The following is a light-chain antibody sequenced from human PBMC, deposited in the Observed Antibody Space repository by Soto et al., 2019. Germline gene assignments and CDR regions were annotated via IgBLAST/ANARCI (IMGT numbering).Light chain of an antibody. CDR2: LEGSGSY. J-gene: IGLJ3*02. CDR3: ETWDSNTRV. Sequence: QSVLTQSSSASASLGSSVKLTCTLSSGHSSYIIAWHQQQPGKAPPYLMKLEGSGSYNKGSGVPDRFSGSSSGADRYLTISNLQFEDEADYYCETWDSNTRVFGGGTQLTVL. CDR1: SGHSSYI. V-gene: IGLV4-60*02.